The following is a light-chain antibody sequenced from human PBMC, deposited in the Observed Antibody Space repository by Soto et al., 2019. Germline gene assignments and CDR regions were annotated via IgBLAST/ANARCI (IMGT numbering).Light chain of an antibody. CDR1: QDISNY. J-gene: IGKJ1*01. CDR3: QKYDIAPSWT. CDR2: SAS. V-gene: IGKV1-27*01. Sequence: DIQMTQSPSSLSASVGDRVTITCRASQDISNYLACYQRKPGKVPDLLISSASTLQSGAPSRFSGSASGTDFTPTISSLQPEDVATYYCQKYDIAPSWTVGQGTKVEIK.